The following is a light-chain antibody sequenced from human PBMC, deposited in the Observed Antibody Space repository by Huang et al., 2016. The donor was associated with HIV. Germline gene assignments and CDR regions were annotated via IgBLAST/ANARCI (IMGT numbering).Light chain of an antibody. CDR3: QHYNNWPPWT. CDR2: GAS. V-gene: IGKV3D-15*01. CDR1: QGVSNN. J-gene: IGKJ1*01. Sequence: EIVMTQSPATLSVSPEERATLSCRASQGVSNNIAWYQQKPGQTPRLLIHGASTRATGIAAKFSGRGSGTDFTLTITSLQPEDSAVYYCQHYNNWPPWTFGPGTQVEI.